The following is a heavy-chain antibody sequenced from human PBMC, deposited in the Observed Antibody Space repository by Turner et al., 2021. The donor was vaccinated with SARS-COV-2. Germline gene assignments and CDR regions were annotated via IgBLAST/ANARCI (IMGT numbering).Heavy chain of an antibody. J-gene: IGHJ6*02. CDR1: GYTFTGYY. V-gene: IGHV1-2*02. Sequence: QVQLVQSGAEVKKPGASLKVSCTAYGYTFTGYYMPWVRQAPGQGLEWMGWINPNSGGTNYAQKFQGRVTMTRDTSISTAYMELSRLRSDDTAVYYCAILEYYDILTGVDYGMDVWGQGTTVTVSS. CDR3: AILEYYDILTGVDYGMDV. CDR2: INPNSGGT. D-gene: IGHD3-9*01.